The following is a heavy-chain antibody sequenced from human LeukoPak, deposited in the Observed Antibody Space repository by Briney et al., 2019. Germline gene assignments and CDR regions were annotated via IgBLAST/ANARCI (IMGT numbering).Heavy chain of an antibody. CDR3: ARVDTAMVTGVISYYYDMDV. Sequence: SVKVSCKASGGTFSSYAISWVRQAPGQGLEWMGGIIPIFGTANYAQKFQGRVTITTDESTSTAYMELSSLRSEDTAVYYCARVDTAMVTGVISYYYDMDVWGKGTTVTVSS. CDR2: IIPIFGTA. V-gene: IGHV1-69*05. CDR1: GGTFSSYA. J-gene: IGHJ6*03. D-gene: IGHD5-18*01.